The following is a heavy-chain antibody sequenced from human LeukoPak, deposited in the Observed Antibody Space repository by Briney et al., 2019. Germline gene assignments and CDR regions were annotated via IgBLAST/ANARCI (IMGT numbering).Heavy chain of an antibody. V-gene: IGHV4-31*03. D-gene: IGHD6-6*01. CDR2: IYYSGRT. CDR1: GGSISSGGYY. J-gene: IGHJ4*02. Sequence: SSETLSLTCTVSGGSISSGGYYWSWIRQHPGKGLEWIGYIYYSGRTYYNPSLKSRVTISVDTSKNQFSLKLSSVTAADTAVYYCARDLVAGHSSSSPNWGQGTLVTVSS. CDR3: ARDLVAGHSSSSPN.